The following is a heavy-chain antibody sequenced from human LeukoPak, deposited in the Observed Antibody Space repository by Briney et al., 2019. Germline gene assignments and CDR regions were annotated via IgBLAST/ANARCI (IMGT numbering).Heavy chain of an antibody. CDR3: ARDYGGSSPFDY. CDR2: ISSSDSTI. J-gene: IGHJ4*02. V-gene: IGHV3-48*03. CDR1: GFTFSSYE. Sequence: PXXSLRLSCVASGFTFSSYEMHWVRQAPGKGLEWVSYISSSDSTIYYADSVKGRFTISRDNAKNSLYLQMNSLRAEDTAVYYCARDYGGSSPFDYWGQGTLVTVSS. D-gene: IGHD4-23*01.